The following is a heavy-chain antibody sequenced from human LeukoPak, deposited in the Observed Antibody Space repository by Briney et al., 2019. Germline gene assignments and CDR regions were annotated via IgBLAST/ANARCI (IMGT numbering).Heavy chain of an antibody. CDR3: ARAGDQYCSGGRCPMGY. J-gene: IGHJ4*02. Sequence: RASVKVSCKASGGTFSMYAISWVRQAPGQGLEWMGRIIPIFGTANYAQKFQGRVTITADKSTSTAYMELSSLRSEDTAVYYCARAGDQYCSGGRCPMGYWGQGTLVTVSS. V-gene: IGHV1-69*06. CDR1: GGTFSMYA. D-gene: IGHD2-15*01. CDR2: IIPIFGTA.